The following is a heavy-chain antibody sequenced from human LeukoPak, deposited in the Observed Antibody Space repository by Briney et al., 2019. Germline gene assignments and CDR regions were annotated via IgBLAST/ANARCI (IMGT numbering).Heavy chain of an antibody. CDR2: INPNSGGT. Sequence: GASVKVSCKASGYTSTGYYMHWVRQAPGQGLEWMGWINPNSGGTNYAQKFQGRVTMTRDTSIGTAYMELSRLRSDDTAVYYCARAFASYDSSIYFQHWGQGTLVTVSS. CDR3: ARAFASYDSSIYFQH. J-gene: IGHJ1*01. V-gene: IGHV1-2*02. CDR1: GYTSTGYY. D-gene: IGHD3-22*01.